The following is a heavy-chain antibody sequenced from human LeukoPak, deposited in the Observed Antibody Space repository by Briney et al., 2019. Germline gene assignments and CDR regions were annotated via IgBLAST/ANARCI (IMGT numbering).Heavy chain of an antibody. V-gene: IGHV1-69*13. CDR1: GGTFSSYA. J-gene: IGHJ1*01. CDR3: ARDVLYSSGWYLRDPAEYFQH. D-gene: IGHD6-19*01. Sequence: SVKVSCKASGGTFSSYAISWVRQAPGQGLEWMGGIIPIFGTANYAQKFQGRVTITADESTSTAYMELSSLRSDDTAVYYCARDVLYSSGWYLRDPAEYFQHWGQGTLVTVSS. CDR2: IIPIFGTA.